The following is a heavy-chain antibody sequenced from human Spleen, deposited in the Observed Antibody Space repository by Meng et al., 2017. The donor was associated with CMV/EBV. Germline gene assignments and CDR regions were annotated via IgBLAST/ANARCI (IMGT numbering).Heavy chain of an antibody. J-gene: IGHJ6*02. CDR3: ARVEYYYYGMDV. V-gene: IGHV1-18*04. Sequence: ASVKVSCKASGYVFSGYGITWVRQAPGQGVEWMGWISAYNSNTNYAQKVQGRVTMTVATTMSTAYMELRSLQSDDTAVYYCARVEYYYYGMDVWGQGTTVTVSS. CDR1: GYVFSGYG. CDR2: ISAYNSNT.